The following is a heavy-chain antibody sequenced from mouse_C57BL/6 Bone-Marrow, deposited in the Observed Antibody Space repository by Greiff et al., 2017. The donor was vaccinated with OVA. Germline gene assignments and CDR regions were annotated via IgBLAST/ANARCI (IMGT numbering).Heavy chain of an antibody. V-gene: IGHV1-50*01. CDR3: ARIYYGSSYGWYFDV. CDR1: GYTFTSYW. J-gene: IGHJ1*03. Sequence: QVQLQQPGAELVKPGASVKLSCKASGYTFTSYWMQWVKQRPGQGLEWIGEIDPSDSYTNYNQKFKGKATLTVDTSSSTAYMQLSSLTSEDSAVYYCARIYYGSSYGWYFDVWGTGTTVTVS. CDR2: IDPSDSYT. D-gene: IGHD1-1*01.